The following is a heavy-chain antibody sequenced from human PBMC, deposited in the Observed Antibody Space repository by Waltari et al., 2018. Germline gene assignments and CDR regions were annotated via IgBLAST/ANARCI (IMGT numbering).Heavy chain of an antibody. CDR2: IWYDGSNK. V-gene: IGHV3-33*01. Sequence: QVQLVESGGGVVQPGRSLRLSCAASGFTFSSYGMHWVRQAPGKGLEWVAVIWYDGSNKYYADSVKGRFTISRDNSQNSLYLQMNRLRAGDTGVYYCARGPMVVAPTLVDNWGQGTLVTVSS. J-gene: IGHJ4*02. CDR3: ARGPMVVAPTLVDN. D-gene: IGHD2-21*01. CDR1: GFTFSSYG.